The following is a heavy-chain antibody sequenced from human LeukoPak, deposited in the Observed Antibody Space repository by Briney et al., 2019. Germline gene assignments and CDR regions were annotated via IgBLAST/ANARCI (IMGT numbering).Heavy chain of an antibody. J-gene: IGHJ3*02. CDR3: ARTWGSSSWYPDAFDI. CDR1: GFTFSSYE. Sequence: GGSLRLSCAASGFTFSSYEMNWVRQAPGKGLEWVSYISSSGSTIYYADSVKGRFTISRDNAKNSLYLQMNSLRAEDTAVYYCARTWGSSSWYPDAFDIWGQGKMVTVSS. CDR2: ISSSGSTI. V-gene: IGHV3-48*03. D-gene: IGHD6-13*01.